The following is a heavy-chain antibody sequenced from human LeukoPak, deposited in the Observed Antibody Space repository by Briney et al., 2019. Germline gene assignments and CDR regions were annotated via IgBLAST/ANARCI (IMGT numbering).Heavy chain of an antibody. CDR2: ISGSGGST. D-gene: IGHD3-10*01. Sequence: GGSLRLSCVASGFTFSNYDMSWVRQAPGKGLEWVSTISGSGGSTYYADSVKGRFTISRDNSKNTLYLQMNSLRAEDTAVYYCAKDRGTITYWGQGTLVTVSS. CDR1: GFTFSNYD. CDR3: AKDRGTITY. J-gene: IGHJ4*02. V-gene: IGHV3-23*01.